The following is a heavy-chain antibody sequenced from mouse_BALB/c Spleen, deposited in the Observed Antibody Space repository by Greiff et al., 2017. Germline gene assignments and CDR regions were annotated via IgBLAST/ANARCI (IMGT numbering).Heavy chain of an antibody. CDR2: ISSGGSYT. CDR1: GFTFSSYT. CDR3: TREGGSTTDRGYAMDY. V-gene: IGHV5-6-4*01. Sequence: EVKLMESGGGLVKPGGSLKLSCAASGFTFSSYTMSWVRQTPEKRLEWVATISSGGSYTYYPDSVKGRFTISRDNAKNTLYLQLSRLKSEDTAMYYCTREGGSTTDRGYAMDYWGQGTSVTVSA. J-gene: IGHJ4*01. D-gene: IGHD1-1*01.